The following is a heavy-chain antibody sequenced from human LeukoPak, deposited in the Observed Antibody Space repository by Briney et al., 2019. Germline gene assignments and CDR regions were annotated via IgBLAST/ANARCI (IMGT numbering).Heavy chain of an antibody. CDR2: ISSSSSYI. Sequence: PGGSLRLSCAASGFTFSSYSMNWVRQAPGKGLEWVSSISSSSSYIYYADSVKGRFTISRDNAKNSLYLQMNSLRAEDTAVYYCARMYYDFWSGLRYFDYWGQGTLVTVSS. J-gene: IGHJ4*02. D-gene: IGHD3-3*01. CDR3: ARMYYDFWSGLRYFDY. V-gene: IGHV3-21*01. CDR1: GFTFSSYS.